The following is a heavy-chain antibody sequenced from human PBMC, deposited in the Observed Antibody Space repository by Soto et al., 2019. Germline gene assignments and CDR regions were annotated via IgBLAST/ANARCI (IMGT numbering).Heavy chain of an antibody. V-gene: IGHV3-30-3*01. CDR2: ISYDGSNK. Sequence: GGSLRLSCAASGFTFSSYAMHWVRQAPGKGLEWVAVISYDGSNKYYADSVKGRFTISRDNSKNTLYLQMNSLRAEDTAVYYCARADYDFWSGPWRYYGTDVWGQGTTVTVSS. D-gene: IGHD3-3*01. J-gene: IGHJ6*02. CDR3: ARADYDFWSGPWRYYGTDV. CDR1: GFTFSSYA.